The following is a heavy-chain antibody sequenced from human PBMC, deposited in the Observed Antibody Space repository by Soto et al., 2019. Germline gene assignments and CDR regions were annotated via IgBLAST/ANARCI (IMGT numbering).Heavy chain of an antibody. Sequence: SETLSLTCTVPGASLSYGGFSWSWLRQSPGKGLEWIGYISHLENTYLHPSFKSRLTMSIDRTRNQFSLKLSSVTAADMAVYYCARGGGYDSFDYWGQGVLVTVSS. CDR1: GASLSYGGFS. J-gene: IGHJ4*02. V-gene: IGHV4-30-2*06. CDR2: ISHLENT. CDR3: ARGGGYDSFDY. D-gene: IGHD5-12*01.